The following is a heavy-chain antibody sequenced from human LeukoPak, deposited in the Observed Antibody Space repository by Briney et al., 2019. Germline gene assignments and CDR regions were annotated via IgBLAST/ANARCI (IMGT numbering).Heavy chain of an antibody. CDR3: AKDSDIVVVPAAMNG. J-gene: IGHJ4*02. V-gene: IGHV3-30*18. CDR2: MSYEGSDK. D-gene: IGHD2-2*01. Sequence: PGGSLRLSCAASGFTFRNYGMHWVRQAPGKGLEWVAVMSYEGSDKYYADSVKGRFTISRDNSKNTLYLQMNSLRAEDTAVYYCAKDSDIVVVPAAMNGWGQGTLVTVSS. CDR1: GFTFRNYG.